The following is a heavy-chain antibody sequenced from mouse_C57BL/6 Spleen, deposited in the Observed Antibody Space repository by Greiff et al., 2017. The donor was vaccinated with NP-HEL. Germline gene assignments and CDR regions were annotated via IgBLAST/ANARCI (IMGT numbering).Heavy chain of an antibody. Sequence: VQLQQSGAELVRPGTSVKVSCKASGYAFTNYLIEWVKQRPGQGLEWIGVINPGSGGTNYNEKFKGKATLTADKSSSTAYMQLSSLTSEDSAVYFGARYGVYLDYWGQGTTLTVSS. J-gene: IGHJ2*01. CDR3: ARYGVYLDY. V-gene: IGHV1-54*01. D-gene: IGHD1-1*02. CDR2: INPGSGGT. CDR1: GYAFTNYL.